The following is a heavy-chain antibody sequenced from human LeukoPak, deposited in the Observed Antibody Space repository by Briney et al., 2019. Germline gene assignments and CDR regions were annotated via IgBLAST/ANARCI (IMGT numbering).Heavy chain of an antibody. CDR2: INPSGGST. CDR3: ARGITMIVVGNWFDP. J-gene: IGHJ5*02. Sequence: ASVKVSCKASGYTFTSYGISWVRQAPGQGLEWMGIINPSGGSTSYAQKFQGRVTMTRDMSTSTVYMELSSLRSEDTAVYYCARGITMIVVGNWFDPWGQGTLVTVSS. CDR1: GYTFTSYG. V-gene: IGHV1-46*01. D-gene: IGHD3-22*01.